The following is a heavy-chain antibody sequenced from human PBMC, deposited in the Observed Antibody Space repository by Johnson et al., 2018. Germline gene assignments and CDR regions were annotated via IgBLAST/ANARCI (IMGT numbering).Heavy chain of an antibody. Sequence: QVQLQESGPGLVKPSETLSLPCTVSGGSISSSSYYWGWIRQPPGKGLEWIGSIYYSGSTYYNPSLKSRVPISVDTPKNQFSLKLSSVTAADTAVYYRSSPHSGIAGAGTGKEIDYWGQGTLGTVSS. D-gene: IGHD6-19*01. CDR3: SSPHSGIAGAGTGKEIDY. CDR2: IYYSGST. CDR1: GGSISSSSYY. V-gene: IGHV4-39*01. J-gene: IGHJ4*02.